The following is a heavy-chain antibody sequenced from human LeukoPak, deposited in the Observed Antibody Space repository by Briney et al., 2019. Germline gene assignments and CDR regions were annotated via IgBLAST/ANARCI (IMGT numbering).Heavy chain of an antibody. CDR3: AKDSGRATMVRGVSHVDY. V-gene: IGHV3-30*02. Sequence: GGSLRLSCAASGFTFSSYGMHWVRQAPGKGLEWVAFIRYDGSNKYYADSVKGRFTISRDNSKNTLYLQMNSLRAEDTAVYYCAKDSGRATMVRGVSHVDYWGQGTLVTVSS. D-gene: IGHD3-10*01. CDR1: GFTFSSYG. J-gene: IGHJ4*02. CDR2: IRYDGSNK.